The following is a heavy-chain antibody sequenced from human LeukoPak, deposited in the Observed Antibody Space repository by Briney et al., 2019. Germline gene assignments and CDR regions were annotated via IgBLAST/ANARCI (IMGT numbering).Heavy chain of an antibody. CDR1: GFTVSSNS. Sequence: GGSLRLSCTVSGFTVSSNSMTWVRQLPGKGPEWVANIRQDESERYFADSVKGRFTISRDNAKRSVYLHMSSLRAEDTALYYCARLSAYYYGSYFYYYMDVWGKGTTVTVSS. CDR3: ARLSAYYYGSYFYYYMDV. J-gene: IGHJ6*03. D-gene: IGHD3-10*01. V-gene: IGHV3-7*01. CDR2: IRQDESER.